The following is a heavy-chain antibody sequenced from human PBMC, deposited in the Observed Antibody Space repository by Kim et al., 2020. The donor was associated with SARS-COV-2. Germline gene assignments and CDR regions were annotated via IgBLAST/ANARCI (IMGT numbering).Heavy chain of an antibody. J-gene: IGHJ4*02. CDR1: GYTFTSYG. CDR3: ARAGRGYSYGPYFDY. Sequence: ASVKVSCKASGYTFTSYGISWVRQAPGQGLEWMGWISAYNGNTNYAQKLQGRVTMTTDTSTSTAYMELRSLRSDDTAVYYCARAGRGYSYGPYFDYWGQGTLVTVSS. V-gene: IGHV1-18*01. CDR2: ISAYNGNT. D-gene: IGHD5-18*01.